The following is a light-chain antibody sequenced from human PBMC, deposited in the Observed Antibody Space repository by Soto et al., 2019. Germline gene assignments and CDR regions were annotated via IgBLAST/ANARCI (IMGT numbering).Light chain of an antibody. Sequence: QSVLTQPPSASGSPGQSVTISCTGTSSDVGGYNYVSWYQQHPGKAPKLMIYEVSKRPSGVPDRFSGSKSGNTASLTVSGLQAEDEADYYCSSYAGSNNLGVFGTGTKLTLL. CDR3: SSYAGSNNLGV. J-gene: IGLJ1*01. CDR1: SSDVGGYNY. CDR2: EVS. V-gene: IGLV2-8*01.